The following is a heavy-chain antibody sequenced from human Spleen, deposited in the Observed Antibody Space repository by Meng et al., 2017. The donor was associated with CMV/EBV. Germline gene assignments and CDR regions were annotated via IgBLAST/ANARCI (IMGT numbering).Heavy chain of an antibody. V-gene: IGHV3-7*01. Sequence: GGSLRLSCAASGFTFSNFCMSWVRQAPGKGLEWVANIKQDGSEKHYVDSVKGRVTISRDNAKNSLYVQMNSLRSEDTAVYYCARAYRAIDYWGQGTLVTVSS. D-gene: IGHD1-26*01. J-gene: IGHJ4*02. CDR2: IKQDGSEK. CDR3: ARAYRAIDY. CDR1: GFTFSNFC.